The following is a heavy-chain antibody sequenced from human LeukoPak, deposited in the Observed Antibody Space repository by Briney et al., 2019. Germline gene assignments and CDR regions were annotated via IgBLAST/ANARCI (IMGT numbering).Heavy chain of an antibody. CDR1: GYTFTGYY. V-gene: IGHV1-2*02. D-gene: IGHD2-2*01. J-gene: IGHJ6*03. CDR2: INPNSGVA. CDR3: ARADSVPAGDYHYWYMDV. Sequence: ASVKVSCKASGYTFTGYYLHWVRQAPGQGLEWLGWINPNSGVANYAQKFQGRVTMTRDTSIGTAYMELSSLRSDDTAVYYCARADSVPAGDYHYWYMDVWGKGTTVTVSS.